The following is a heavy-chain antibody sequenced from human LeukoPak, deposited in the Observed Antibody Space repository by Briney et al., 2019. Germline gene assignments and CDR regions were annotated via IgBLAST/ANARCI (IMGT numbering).Heavy chain of an antibody. CDR1: GGSFSGYY. CDR3: ARGGALGYCSSTSCYEYFDL. V-gene: IGHV4-34*01. D-gene: IGHD2-2*01. CDR2: INHSGGT. J-gene: IGHJ2*01. Sequence: PSETLSLTCAVYGGSFSGYYWSWIRQPPGKGLEWIGEINHSGGTNYNPSLKSRVTISVDTSKNQFSLKLSSVTAADTAVYYCARGGALGYCSSTSCYEYFDLWGRGTLVTVSS.